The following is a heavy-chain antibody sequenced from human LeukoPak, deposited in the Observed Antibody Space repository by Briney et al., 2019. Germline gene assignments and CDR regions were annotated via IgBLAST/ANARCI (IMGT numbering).Heavy chain of an antibody. V-gene: IGHV4-34*12. CDR1: GGTFSNYY. Sequence: PSETLSLTCAVYGGTFSNYYLSWIRQPPGKGLEWIGSFFLKGSTYYNPSLKSRVTISVDTSKNQFSLTLSSVTAADTAVYYCARVARCTSCFDVDYWGQGTLVTVSS. CDR2: FFLKGST. D-gene: IGHD2-2*01. J-gene: IGHJ4*02. CDR3: ARVARCTSCFDVDY.